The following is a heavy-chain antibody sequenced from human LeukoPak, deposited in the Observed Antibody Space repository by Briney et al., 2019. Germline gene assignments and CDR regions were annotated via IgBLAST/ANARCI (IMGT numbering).Heavy chain of an antibody. V-gene: IGHV3-7*01. CDR3: ARPRGYEIFDY. D-gene: IGHD5-12*01. CDR2: IKQDGSEK. CDR1: GFTFSSYW. Sequence: NPGGSLRLSCAASGFTFSSYWMSWVRQAPGKGLEWVADIKQDGSEKYYVDSVRGRFTISRDNAKNSLDLQMKSLRAEDTAVYYCARPRGYEIFDYWGQGTLVTVSS. J-gene: IGHJ4*02.